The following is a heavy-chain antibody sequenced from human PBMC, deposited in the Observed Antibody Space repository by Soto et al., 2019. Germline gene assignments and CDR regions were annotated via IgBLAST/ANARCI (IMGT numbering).Heavy chain of an antibody. J-gene: IGHJ6*02. CDR3: ARSPKQSYCTNGVCQYYYYYGMDV. D-gene: IGHD2-8*01. CDR1: GFTFRSYS. V-gene: IGHV3-48*02. Sequence: GGSLRLSCSASGFTFRSYSMNWVRQAPGKGLEWVSYISSSSSTIYYADSVKGRFTISSDNAKNSLYLQMNSLRDEDTAVYYCARSPKQSYCTNGVCQYYYYYGMDVWGQGTTVTVSS. CDR2: ISSSSSTI.